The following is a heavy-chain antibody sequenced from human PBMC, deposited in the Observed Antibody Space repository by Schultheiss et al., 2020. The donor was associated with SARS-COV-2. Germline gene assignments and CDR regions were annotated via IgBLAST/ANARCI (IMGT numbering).Heavy chain of an antibody. J-gene: IGHJ4*02. CDR2: ISAYNGNT. Sequence: ASVKVSCKASGYTFTSYYMHWVRQAPGQGLEWMGWISAYNGNTNYAQKLQGRVTMTTDTSTSTAYMELRSLRSDDTAVYYCARPIVGASRGFDYWGQGTLVTVSS. D-gene: IGHD1-26*01. CDR3: ARPIVGASRGFDY. CDR1: GYTFTSYY. V-gene: IGHV1-18*04.